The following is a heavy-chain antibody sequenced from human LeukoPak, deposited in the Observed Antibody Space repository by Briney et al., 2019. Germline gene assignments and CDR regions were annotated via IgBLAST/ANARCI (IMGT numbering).Heavy chain of an antibody. CDR1: GFTFSSYG. D-gene: IGHD6-13*01. CDR2: ISYDGSNK. CDR3: VVGSSWYNYYGMDV. J-gene: IGHJ6*04. V-gene: IGHV3-30*03. Sequence: GGSLRLSCAASGFTFSSYGMHWVRQAPGKGLEWVAVISYDGSNKYYADSVKGRFTISRDNSKNTLYLQMSSLRAEDTAVYYCVVGSSWYNYYGMDVWGKGTTVTVSS.